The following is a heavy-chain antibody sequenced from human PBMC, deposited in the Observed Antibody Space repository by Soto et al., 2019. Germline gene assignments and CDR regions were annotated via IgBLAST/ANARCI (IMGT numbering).Heavy chain of an antibody. CDR1: GDTFTSYA. Sequence: GVSVKVPCEASGDTFTSYAMHCVRQAPGQRLEWMGWINAGNGNTKYSQKFQGRVTITRDTSASTAYMELRSLRSEDTAVYYCARGHWCSSNSCDVEDSWFAPWVQGTLVTVSS. V-gene: IGHV1-3*01. CDR2: INAGNGNT. J-gene: IGHJ5*02. D-gene: IGHD2-2*01. CDR3: ARGHWCSSNSCDVEDSWFAP.